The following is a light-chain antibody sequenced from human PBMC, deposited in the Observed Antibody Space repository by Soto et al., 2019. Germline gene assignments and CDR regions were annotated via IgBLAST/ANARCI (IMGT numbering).Light chain of an antibody. CDR1: QSVSSN. J-gene: IGKJ1*01. Sequence: EIVMTQPPATLSASPGERATLSCSASQSVSSNLAWYQQKPCQAPRLRIYGASTRATGIPARFSDSGSGTEFTLTISSLQSEDFAVYYCQQYNNWPPGTFGQGTKVEIK. V-gene: IGKV3-15*01. CDR3: QQYNNWPPGT. CDR2: GAS.